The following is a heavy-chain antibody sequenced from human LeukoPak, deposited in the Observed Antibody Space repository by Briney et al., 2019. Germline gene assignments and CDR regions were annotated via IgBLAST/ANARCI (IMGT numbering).Heavy chain of an antibody. Sequence: GGSLRLSCAASGFIFSNAMSWVRQPPGKGLEWVSAISGSGGSTYYADSVKGRFTISRDNSKNTLYLQMNSLRAEDTAVYYCAKSSYGSGSYYGPNLDYWGQGTLVTVSS. CDR2: ISGSGGST. D-gene: IGHD3-10*01. CDR1: GFIFSNA. J-gene: IGHJ4*02. V-gene: IGHV3-23*01. CDR3: AKSSYGSGSYYGPNLDY.